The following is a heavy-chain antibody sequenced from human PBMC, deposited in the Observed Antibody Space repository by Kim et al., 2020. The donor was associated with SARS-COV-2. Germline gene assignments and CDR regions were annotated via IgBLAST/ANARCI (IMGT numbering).Heavy chain of an antibody. Sequence: GGSLRLSCAASGFTFSIYWMSWVRQAPGKGLEWVANIKQDGSEKYYVDSVKGRLTISRDNAKNSLYLQMNSLRAEDTAVYYCAREIRFLVGYYYYGMDFWGQGTTVTVSS. D-gene: IGHD3-3*01. CDR2: IKQDGSEK. CDR3: AREIRFLVGYYYYGMDF. CDR1: GFTFSIYW. J-gene: IGHJ6*02. V-gene: IGHV3-7*01.